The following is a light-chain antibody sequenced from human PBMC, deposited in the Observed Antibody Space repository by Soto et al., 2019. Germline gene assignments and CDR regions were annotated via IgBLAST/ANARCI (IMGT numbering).Light chain of an antibody. CDR3: QQSTTWPYT. CDR2: GAS. J-gene: IGKJ2*01. Sequence: EIVMTQSPATLSVSPGERASLSCRASQSVGSNLAWYQQTAGQAPRLLIYGASTRATGIPARFSGSGSGTEFTLTISSLQSEDFAVYSCQQSTTWPYTFGQGTKLEIK. CDR1: QSVGSN. V-gene: IGKV3-15*01.